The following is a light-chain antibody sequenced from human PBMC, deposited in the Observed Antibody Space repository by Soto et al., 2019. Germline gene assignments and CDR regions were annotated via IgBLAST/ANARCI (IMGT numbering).Light chain of an antibody. Sequence: EIVLTKSPGTLSLSPGERATLSCRASQSVSSSYLAWYQHKPGQAPRLLIYGASSRATGITDRFSGSGSGTDFTLSISRLEPEHFAVYYCQQYGSARTFVQGTKVEIK. CDR2: GAS. CDR3: QQYGSART. V-gene: IGKV3-20*01. CDR1: QSVSSSY. J-gene: IGKJ1*01.